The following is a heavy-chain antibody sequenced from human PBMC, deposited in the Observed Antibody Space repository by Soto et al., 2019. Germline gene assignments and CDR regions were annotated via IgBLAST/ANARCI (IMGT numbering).Heavy chain of an antibody. Sequence: GSLRLSCAASGFTFSSYAMSWVRQAPGKGLEWVSAISGSGGSTYYADSVKGRFTISRDNSKNTLYLQMNSLRADDTAVYYCVKLRLELLYLDSWGLGALVTVSS. D-gene: IGHD1-7*01. J-gene: IGHJ4*02. V-gene: IGHV3-23*01. CDR3: VKLRLELLYLDS. CDR1: GFTFSSYA. CDR2: ISGSGGST.